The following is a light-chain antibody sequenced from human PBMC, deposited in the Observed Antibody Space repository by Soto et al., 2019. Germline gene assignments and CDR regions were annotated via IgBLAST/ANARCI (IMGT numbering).Light chain of an antibody. Sequence: EIVLTQSPGTQSLSPGERATLSCRASQSVSSDYLAWYQQKPGQAPSLLIYGASRRVTGIPDKFSGSGSGTDFTLTISRLEPEDFAVYHCHQYDSSPWTFGRGTKVDIK. V-gene: IGKV3-20*01. CDR1: QSVSSDY. J-gene: IGKJ1*01. CDR2: GAS. CDR3: HQYDSSPWT.